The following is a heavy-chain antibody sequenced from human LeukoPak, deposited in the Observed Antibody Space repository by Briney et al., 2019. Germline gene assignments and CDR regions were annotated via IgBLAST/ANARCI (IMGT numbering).Heavy chain of an antibody. J-gene: IGHJ4*02. D-gene: IGHD6-19*01. CDR3: ARISGWPATFDY. Sequence: GGSLRLSCAGSGFTFSSYWMSWVRQAPGKGLEWVTNIKQDGSEKYYVDSVKGRFTISRDNAKNSLYLQMNSLRAEDTAVYYCARISGWPATFDYWGQGTPVTVSS. CDR1: GFTFSSYW. CDR2: IKQDGSEK. V-gene: IGHV3-7*01.